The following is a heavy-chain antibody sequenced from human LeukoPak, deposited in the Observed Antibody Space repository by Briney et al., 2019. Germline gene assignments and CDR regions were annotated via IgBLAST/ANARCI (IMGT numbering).Heavy chain of an antibody. J-gene: IGHJ4*02. CDR2: IWYDGSNK. CDR1: GFTFSSYG. CDR3: ARDYCSSTSCKEGGLDY. D-gene: IGHD2-2*01. Sequence: QPGRSLRLSCAASGFTFSSYGMHWVRQAPGKGLEWVAVIWYDGSNKYCADSVKGRFTISRDNSKNTLYLQMNSLRAEDTAVYYCARDYCSSTSCKEGGLDYWGQGTLVTVSS. V-gene: IGHV3-33*01.